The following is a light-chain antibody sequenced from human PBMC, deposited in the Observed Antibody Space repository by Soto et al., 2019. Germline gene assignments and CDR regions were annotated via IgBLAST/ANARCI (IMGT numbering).Light chain of an antibody. CDR1: QTIIGY. V-gene: IGKV1-39*01. CDR3: QQSYTTPRT. CDR2: AAS. Sequence: DIQMTQSPSSLSASIGDSVTITCRASQTIIGYLNWYQQKPGKAPRLLINAASNLQSEVPSRFRGSGSETDFTLTITSLQPEDFATYYCQQSYTTPRTFGQGTK. J-gene: IGKJ1*01.